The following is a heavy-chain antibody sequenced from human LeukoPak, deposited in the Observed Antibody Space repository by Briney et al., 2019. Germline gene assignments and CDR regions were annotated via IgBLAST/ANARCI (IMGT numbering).Heavy chain of an antibody. J-gene: IGHJ4*02. CDR2: IYYTVNT. D-gene: IGHD6-6*01. CDR1: GGSISRYY. V-gene: IGHV4-59*01. CDR3: ARDRPWRADY. Sequence: SETLSLTCIVPGGSISRYYWSWIRHPPREGLEWSWYIYYTVNTSYNTSLKSRATISVETSKNQFSLKLSSVTAADTAVYYCARDRPWRADYWGQGTLVTVSS.